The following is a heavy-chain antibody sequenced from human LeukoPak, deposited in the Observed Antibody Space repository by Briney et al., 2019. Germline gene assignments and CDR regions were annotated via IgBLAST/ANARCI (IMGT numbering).Heavy chain of an antibody. Sequence: GASVKVSCEASGYTFTSYDINWVRQATGQGLEWMGWMNPNSGNTGYAQKFQGRVTMTTDTSISTAYMELSSLRSEDTAVYYCARGRFRWELEIRDFDYWGQGTLVTVSS. J-gene: IGHJ4*02. CDR2: MNPNSGNT. V-gene: IGHV1-8*01. CDR3: ARGRFRWELEIRDFDY. CDR1: GYTFTSYD. D-gene: IGHD1-26*01.